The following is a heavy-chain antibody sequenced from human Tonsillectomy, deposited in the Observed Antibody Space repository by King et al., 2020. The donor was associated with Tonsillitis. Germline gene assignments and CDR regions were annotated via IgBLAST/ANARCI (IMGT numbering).Heavy chain of an antibody. Sequence: QLVQSGGDLVQPGGSLTLSCAASGFTVSSNYMSWVRQSPVKGLEWVSVIYTGVSTYYADSVKGRFSISRDNSKNTVYLQMTSLRGEDTAVYYCAGDSDSGGWEAAFDVWGQGTMVTVSS. CDR3: AGDSDSGGWEAAFDV. D-gene: IGHD3-22*01. J-gene: IGHJ3*01. CDR1: GFTVSSNY. CDR2: IYTGVST. V-gene: IGHV3-66*01.